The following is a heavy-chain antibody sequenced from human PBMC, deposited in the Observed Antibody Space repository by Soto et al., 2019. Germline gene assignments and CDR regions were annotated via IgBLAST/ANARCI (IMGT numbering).Heavy chain of an antibody. CDR2: IYYSGST. Sequence: SETLSLTCTVSGGSISSGDYYWSWIRQPPGKGLEWIGYIYYSGSTYYNPSLKSRVTISVDTSKNQFSLKLSSVTAADTAVYHCASEIGSGSYYNENWFDPWGQGTLVTVSS. CDR1: GGSISSGDYY. J-gene: IGHJ5*02. V-gene: IGHV4-30-4*01. D-gene: IGHD3-10*01. CDR3: ASEIGSGSYYNENWFDP.